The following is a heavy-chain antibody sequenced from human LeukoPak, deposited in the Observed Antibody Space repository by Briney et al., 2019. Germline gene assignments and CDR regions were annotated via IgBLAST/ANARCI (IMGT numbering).Heavy chain of an antibody. Sequence: GASVKVSCKASGYTFTSYGISWMRQAPGQGLEWMAWISAYNGNTNYAQKLQGRVTMTTDTSTSTAYMELRSLRSDDTAVYYCAREVSGGYDEPFDYWGQGTLVTVSS. CDR1: GYTFTSYG. D-gene: IGHD5-12*01. J-gene: IGHJ4*02. CDR2: ISAYNGNT. V-gene: IGHV1-18*01. CDR3: AREVSGGYDEPFDY.